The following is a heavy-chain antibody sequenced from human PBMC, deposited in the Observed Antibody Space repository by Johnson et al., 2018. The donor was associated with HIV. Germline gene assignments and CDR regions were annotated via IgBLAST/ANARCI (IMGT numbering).Heavy chain of an antibody. CDR2: IKQDGSEK. J-gene: IGHJ3*02. Sequence: QVQLVESGGGVVQPGRSLRLSCAASGFTFSSYAMYWVRQAPGKGLEWVANIKQDGSEKYYVDSVKGRFTISRDNSKNTLYLQMNSLRAEDTAVYYCASSWGNAFDIWGQGTMVTVSS. CDR1: GFTFSSYA. V-gene: IGHV3-30*04. CDR3: ASSWGNAFDI. D-gene: IGHD7-27*01.